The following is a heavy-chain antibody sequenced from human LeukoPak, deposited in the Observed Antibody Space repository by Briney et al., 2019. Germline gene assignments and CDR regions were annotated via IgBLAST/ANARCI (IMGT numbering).Heavy chain of an antibody. Sequence: GGSLRLSCAASGFTFSNAWMSWVRQAPGKGLEWVGRIKSKTDGGTTDYAAPVKGRFTISRDDSKNTLYLQMNSLKTEGTAVYYCTAGITMIVVVVTAGLDYWGQGTLVTVSS. CDR1: GFTFSNAW. CDR3: TAGITMIVVVVTAGLDY. D-gene: IGHD3-22*01. V-gene: IGHV3-15*01. J-gene: IGHJ4*02. CDR2: IKSKTDGGTT.